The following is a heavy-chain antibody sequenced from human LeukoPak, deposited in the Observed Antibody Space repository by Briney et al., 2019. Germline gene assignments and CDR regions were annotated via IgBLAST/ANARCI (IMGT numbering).Heavy chain of an antibody. D-gene: IGHD2-2*01. V-gene: IGHV3-33*01. Sequence: GRSLRLSCAASGFTFSSYGMHWVRQAPGKGLEWVAVIWYDGSNKYYADSVKGRFTISRDNSKNTLYLQMNSLRAEDTAVYYCAREMGYCSSTSCGYNWFDPWGQGTLVTVSS. J-gene: IGHJ5*02. CDR1: GFTFSSYG. CDR3: AREMGYCSSTSCGYNWFDP. CDR2: IWYDGSNK.